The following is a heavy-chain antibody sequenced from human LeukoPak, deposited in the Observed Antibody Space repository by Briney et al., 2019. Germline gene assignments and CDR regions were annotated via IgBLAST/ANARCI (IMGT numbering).Heavy chain of an antibody. CDR1: GFTFSSHG. CDR3: ARDRPSITMVRGANCFDY. J-gene: IGHJ4*02. Sequence: GGTLRLSCAASGFTFSSHGMSWVRQAPGKGLEWVSTISGSGDYTYYADSVKGRFTISRDNSKNTLYLQMNSLRAEDTALYYCARDRPSITMVRGANCFDYWGQGTLVTVSS. CDR2: ISGSGDYT. V-gene: IGHV3-23*01. D-gene: IGHD3-10*01.